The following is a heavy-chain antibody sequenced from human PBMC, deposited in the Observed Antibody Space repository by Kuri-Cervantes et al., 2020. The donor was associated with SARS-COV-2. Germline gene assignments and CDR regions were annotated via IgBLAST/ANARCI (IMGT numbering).Heavy chain of an antibody. CDR2: IYTSGST. J-gene: IGHJ5*02. Sequence: SETLSLTCTVSGGSISSYYWSWIRQPAGKGLEWIGRIYTSGSTNYNPSLKSRVTMSVDTSKNQFSLKLSSVTAADTAVYYCARQSPDQYSGSSQWFDPWGQGTLVTVSS. CDR1: GGSISSYY. CDR3: ARQSPDQYSGSSQWFDP. D-gene: IGHD1-26*01. V-gene: IGHV4-4*07.